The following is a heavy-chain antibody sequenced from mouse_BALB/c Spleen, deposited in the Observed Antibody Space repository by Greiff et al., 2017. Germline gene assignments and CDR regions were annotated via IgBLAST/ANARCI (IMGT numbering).Heavy chain of an antibody. V-gene: IGHV14-3*02. CDR1: GFNIKDTY. CDR3: AREGYYGNYYAMDY. CDR2: IDPANGNT. D-gene: IGHD2-1*01. Sequence: EVQLQQSGAELVKPGASVKLSCTASGFNIKDTYMHWVKQRPEQGLEWIGRIDPANGNTKYDPKFQGKATITADTSSNTAYLQLSSLTSEDTAVYYCAREGYYGNYYAMDYWGQGTSVTVSS. J-gene: IGHJ4*01.